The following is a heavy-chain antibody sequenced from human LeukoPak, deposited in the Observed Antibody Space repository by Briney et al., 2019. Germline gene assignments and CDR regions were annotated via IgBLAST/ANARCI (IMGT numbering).Heavy chain of an antibody. CDR3: ARDGRYYYAFDI. CDR1: GGSISSGSYY. CDR2: IYYSGST. D-gene: IGHD1-26*01. V-gene: IGHV4-39*07. J-gene: IGHJ3*02. Sequence: PSETLSLTCTVSGGSISSGSYYWGWIRQPPGKGLEWIGSIYYSGSTYYNPSLKSRVTISVDTSKNQFSLKLSSVTAADTAVYYCARDGRYYYAFDIWGQGTMVTVSS.